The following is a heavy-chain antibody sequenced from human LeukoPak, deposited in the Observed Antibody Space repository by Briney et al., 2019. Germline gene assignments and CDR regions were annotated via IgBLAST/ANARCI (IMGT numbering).Heavy chain of an antibody. CDR2: MNPNSWNT. Sequence: ASVKVSCKASGYTFTSYDINWVRQATGQGLEWMGWMNPNSWNTGYVQKFQGRVTMTTDTSTTTAYMELRSLRSDDTAVYYCAVDYGSGTYNLWGQGTLVTVSS. CDR3: AVDYGSGTYNL. J-gene: IGHJ4*02. CDR1: GYTFTSYD. D-gene: IGHD3-10*01. V-gene: IGHV1-8*01.